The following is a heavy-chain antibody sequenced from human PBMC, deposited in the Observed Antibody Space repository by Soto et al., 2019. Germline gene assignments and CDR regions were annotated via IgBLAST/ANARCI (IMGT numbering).Heavy chain of an antibody. V-gene: IGHV4-34*01. CDR2: INHSGST. CDR1: GGSFSGYY. D-gene: IGHD6-19*01. CDR3: ARPTRQWLGLRYYYGMDV. J-gene: IGHJ6*02. Sequence: QVQLQQWGAGLLKPSETLSLTCAVYGGSFSGYYWSWIRQPPGKGLEWIGEINHSGSTNYNPSLKRRVTTSVDTSKNQFSLKLSSVTAADTAVYYCARPTRQWLGLRYYYGMDVWGQGTTVTVSS.